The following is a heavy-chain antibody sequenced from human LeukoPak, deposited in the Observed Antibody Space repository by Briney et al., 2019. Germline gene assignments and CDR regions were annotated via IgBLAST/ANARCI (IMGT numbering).Heavy chain of an antibody. Sequence: GGSLRLSCAASGFTFIKYSMTWVRQAPGKGLEWVSAITGSGAFTDYADSVKGRFTISRDNSKNTLYLQMNSLRAEDTAVYYCAKRSAESSGYFNYWGQGILVTVSS. V-gene: IGHV3-23*01. CDR2: ITGSGAFT. CDR3: AKRSAESSGYFNY. CDR1: GFTFIKYS. J-gene: IGHJ4*02. D-gene: IGHD6-19*01.